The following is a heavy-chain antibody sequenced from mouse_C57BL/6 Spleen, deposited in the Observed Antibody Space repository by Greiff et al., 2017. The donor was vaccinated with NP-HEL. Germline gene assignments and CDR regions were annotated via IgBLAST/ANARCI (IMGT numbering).Heavy chain of an antibody. D-gene: IGHD5-1*01. J-gene: IGHJ4*01. V-gene: IGHV1-55*01. Sequence: QVQLKQPGAEFVKPGASAKMSCKASGYTFTSYWITWVKQRPGQGLEWIGDIYPGSGSTNYNEKFKSKATLTVETSSSTAYMQLSSLTSEDSAVYYCARSWSNYAMDYWGQGTSVTVSS. CDR2: IYPGSGST. CDR3: ARSWSNYAMDY. CDR1: GYTFTSYW.